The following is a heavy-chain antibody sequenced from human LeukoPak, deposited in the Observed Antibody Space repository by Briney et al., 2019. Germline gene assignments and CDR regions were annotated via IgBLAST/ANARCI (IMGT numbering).Heavy chain of an antibody. CDR2: ISSSGSTI. CDR3: ARGAAVAGPDYYYYYGMDV. V-gene: IGHV3-11*01. D-gene: IGHD6-19*01. J-gene: IGHJ6*02. Sequence: GGSLRLSCAASGFTFSDYYMSWIRQAPGKGLEWVSYISSSGSTIYYADSVKGRFTISRDNAKNSLYLQMNSLRAEDTAVYYCARGAAVAGPDYYYYYGMDVWGQGTTVTVSS. CDR1: GFTFSDYY.